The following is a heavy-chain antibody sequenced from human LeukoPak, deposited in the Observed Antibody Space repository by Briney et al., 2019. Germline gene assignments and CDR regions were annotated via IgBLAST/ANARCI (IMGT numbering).Heavy chain of an antibody. J-gene: IGHJ6*03. Sequence: GGSLRLSCAASGFTFSSYEMNWVRQAPGKGLEWVSYISSSGSTIYYADSVKGRFTISRDNAKNSLYLQMNSLRAEDTAVYYCASCRYSYGHPYYYCYMDVWGKGTTVTVSS. CDR1: GFTFSSYE. CDR3: ASCRYSYGHPYYYCYMDV. D-gene: IGHD5-18*01. CDR2: ISSSGSTI. V-gene: IGHV3-48*03.